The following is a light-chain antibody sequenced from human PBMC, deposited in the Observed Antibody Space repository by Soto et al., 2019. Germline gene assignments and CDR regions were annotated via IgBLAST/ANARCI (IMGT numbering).Light chain of an antibody. Sequence: QLVLTQPPSASASLGASVKLTCTLSSGHNSYAIAWHQQQPEKGPRYLMKLNSDGSHSKGDGIADRFSGSSSGAERYLTISSLQSEDEADYYCQTWSTDLRVFGGGTKLTVL. CDR1: SGHNSYA. CDR2: LNSDGSH. CDR3: QTWSTDLRV. J-gene: IGLJ3*02. V-gene: IGLV4-69*01.